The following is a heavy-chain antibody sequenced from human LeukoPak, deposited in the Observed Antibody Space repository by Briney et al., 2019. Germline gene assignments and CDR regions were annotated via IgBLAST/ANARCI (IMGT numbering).Heavy chain of an antibody. Sequence: GASVKVSCKASGGTFSSYAISWVRQSPGQGLEWMGGIIPIFGTANYAQKFQGRVTITADKSTSTAYMELSSLRSEDTAVYYCAREGRGHSYGYLDYWGQGTLVTVSS. CDR1: GGTFSSYA. J-gene: IGHJ4*02. CDR2: IIPIFGTA. D-gene: IGHD5-18*01. V-gene: IGHV1-69*06. CDR3: AREGRGHSYGYLDY.